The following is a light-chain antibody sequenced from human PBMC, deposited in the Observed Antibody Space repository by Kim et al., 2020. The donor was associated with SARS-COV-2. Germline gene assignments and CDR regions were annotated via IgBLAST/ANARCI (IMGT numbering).Light chain of an antibody. J-gene: IGLJ1*01. CDR2: RNGDGSN. CDR1: RGHRSYG. Sequence: VKRTCTLSRGHRSYGNGWIKKQAEKGHRYWRKRNGDGSNSKGDGIPDRVSGSSAGAERYLTISSLKSEDEADDYCQSWGTGINYVFGNGTKVTVL. CDR3: QSWGTGINYV. V-gene: IGLV4-69*02.